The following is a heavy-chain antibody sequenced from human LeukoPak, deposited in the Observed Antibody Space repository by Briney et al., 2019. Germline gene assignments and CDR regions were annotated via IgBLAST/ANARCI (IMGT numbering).Heavy chain of an antibody. CDR2: INTGGSST. Sequence: GGSLRLSCTVSGFTFSNYWMQWVRQVPGKGLVWVARINTGGSSTTYADSVKGRFTISRDNAKNTLYLQMNSLRVEDTAVYYCARSNQADDYWGQGTLVTVSS. CDR3: ARSNQADDY. V-gene: IGHV3-74*01. CDR1: GFTFSNYW. J-gene: IGHJ4*02. D-gene: IGHD4-11*01.